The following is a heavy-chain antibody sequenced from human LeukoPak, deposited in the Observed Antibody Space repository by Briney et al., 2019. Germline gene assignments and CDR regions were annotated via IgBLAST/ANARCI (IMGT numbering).Heavy chain of an antibody. CDR3: ARGQRWLKSHDY. CDR1: GGSISSGRHY. V-gene: IGHV4-61*02. J-gene: IGHJ4*02. CDR2: IYTSEST. Sequence: SETLSLTCPVSGGSISSGRHYWRWTRHPAGKGLEWIGRIYTSESTNYNPSLKSRVTISVDTSKNQFSLKLSSVTAADTALYYCARGQRWLKSHDYWGQGTLVTVSS. D-gene: IGHD5-24*01.